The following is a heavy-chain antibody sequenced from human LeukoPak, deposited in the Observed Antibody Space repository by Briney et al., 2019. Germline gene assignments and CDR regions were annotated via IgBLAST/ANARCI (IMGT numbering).Heavy chain of an antibody. V-gene: IGHV4-4*02. Sequence: PSGTLSLTCAVSGGSISSSNWWSWVRQPPGKGLQWIGEIYHSGSTNYNPSLKSRVTMSVDTSKNQFSLKLSSVTAADTAVYYCTRGSSWYDYWGQGTLVSVSS. D-gene: IGHD6-13*01. CDR1: GGSISSSNW. J-gene: IGHJ4*02. CDR3: TRGSSWYDY. CDR2: IYHSGST.